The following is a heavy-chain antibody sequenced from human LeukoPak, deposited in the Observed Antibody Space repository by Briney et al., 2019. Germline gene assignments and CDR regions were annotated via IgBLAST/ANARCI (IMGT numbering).Heavy chain of an antibody. Sequence: PSQTLSLTCTVSGGSISSGSYYWSWIRQPAGKGLEWIGRIYTSGSTNYNPSLKSRVTISVDTSKNQFSLKLSSVTAADTGVYYCASGGGYDSSGYYPLPFDYWGQGTLVTVSS. CDR3: ASGGGYDSSGYYPLPFDY. CDR2: IYTSGST. D-gene: IGHD3-22*01. J-gene: IGHJ4*02. CDR1: GGSISSGSYY. V-gene: IGHV4-61*02.